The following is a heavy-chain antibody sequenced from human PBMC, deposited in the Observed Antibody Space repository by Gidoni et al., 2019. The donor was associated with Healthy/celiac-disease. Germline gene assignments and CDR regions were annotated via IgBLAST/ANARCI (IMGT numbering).Heavy chain of an antibody. Sequence: QVQLQQWGAGLLKPSETLSLTCAVYGGSFSGYYWSWIRQPPGKGLEWIGEINHSGSTNYNPSLKSRVTISVDTPKNQFSLKQSSVTAADTAVYYCASRSRTDYGGKGAFDIWGQGTMVTVSS. D-gene: IGHD4-17*01. CDR1: GGSFSGYY. V-gene: IGHV4-34*01. J-gene: IGHJ3*02. CDR2: INHSGST. CDR3: ASRSRTDYGGKGAFDI.